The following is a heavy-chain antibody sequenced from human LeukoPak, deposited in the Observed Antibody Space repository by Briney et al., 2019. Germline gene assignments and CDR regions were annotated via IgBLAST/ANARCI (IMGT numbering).Heavy chain of an antibody. CDR3: ATGGIAASYDAFDI. CDR1: GYTLTELS. CDR2: FDPEDGET. V-gene: IGHV1-24*01. Sequence: GASVKVSCKVSGYTLTELSMHWVRQAPGKGLEWMGGFDPEDGETIYAQKFQGRVTMTEDTSTDTAYMELSSLRSEDTAVYYCATGGIAASYDAFDIWGQGTMVTVSS. D-gene: IGHD6-13*01. J-gene: IGHJ3*02.